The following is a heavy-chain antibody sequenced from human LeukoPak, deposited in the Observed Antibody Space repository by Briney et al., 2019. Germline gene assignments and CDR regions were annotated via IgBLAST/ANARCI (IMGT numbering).Heavy chain of an antibody. J-gene: IGHJ4*02. V-gene: IGHV4-4*07. CDR1: GGSISSYY. CDR2: IYTSGST. CDR3: ARANWYSSFTEFDY. Sequence: SETLSLTCTVSGGSISSYYWSWIRQPAGKGLEWIGRIYTSGSTNYNPSLKSRVTMSVDTSKNQFSLKLSSVTAADTAVYYCARANWYSSFTEFDYWGQGTLVTVSS. D-gene: IGHD6-13*01.